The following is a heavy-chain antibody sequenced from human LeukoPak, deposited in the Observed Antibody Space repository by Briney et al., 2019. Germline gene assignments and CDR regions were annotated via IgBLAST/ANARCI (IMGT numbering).Heavy chain of an antibody. CDR2: IYYSGST. CDR3: ARHRPTTPTYCFDY. V-gene: IGHV4-39*01. Sequence: PSETLSLTRTVSGGSISSSSYYWGWIRQPPGKGLEWIGSIYYSGSTYYNPSLKSRVTISVDTSKNQFSLKLSSVTAADTAVYYCARHRPTTPTYCFDYWGQGTLVTVSS. J-gene: IGHJ4*02. D-gene: IGHD1-26*01. CDR1: GGSISSSSYY.